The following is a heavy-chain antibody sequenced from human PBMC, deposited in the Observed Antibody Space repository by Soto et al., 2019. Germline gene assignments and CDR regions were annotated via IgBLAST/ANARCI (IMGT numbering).Heavy chain of an antibody. CDR1: GFTFSTFG. CDR2: IWFDGSNT. CDR3: AREGCNSTSCYRLTWFDP. V-gene: IGHV3-33*01. J-gene: IGHJ5*02. D-gene: IGHD2-2*01. Sequence: GGSLRLSCAASGFTFSTFGMHWVRQAPGKGLEWVALIWFDGSNTYYADSVKGRFTISRDNSKNTLYLQMNSLRAEDTAVYYCAREGCNSTSCYRLTWFDPWGQGTLVTVSS.